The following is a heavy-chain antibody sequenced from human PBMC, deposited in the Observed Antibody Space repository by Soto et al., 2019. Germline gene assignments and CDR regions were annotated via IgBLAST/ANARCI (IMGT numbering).Heavy chain of an antibody. D-gene: IGHD1-26*01. CDR3: ARLAYSNFLGGLDS. CDR2: ISYDGSDK. CDR1: GFTFNTFG. Sequence: QEQLVESGGGVVLPGRSLRLSCAASGFTFNTFGMHWVRQAPGKGLEWVAVISYDGSDKYYADSVKGRFTISRDNFKNTVDLQMNSLRVEDTAVYYCARLAYSNFLGGLDSWGQGTLVTASS. V-gene: IGHV3-30*03. J-gene: IGHJ5*01.